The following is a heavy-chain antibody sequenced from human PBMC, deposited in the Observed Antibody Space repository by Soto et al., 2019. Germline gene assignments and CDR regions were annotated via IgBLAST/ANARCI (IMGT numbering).Heavy chain of an antibody. J-gene: IGHJ4*02. CDR1: GGAIGGYY. CDR3: ARTTAVPNTLRSRYYFDY. D-gene: IGHD4-17*01. CDR2: VSYSGST. V-gene: IGHV4-59*01. Sequence: SETLSLTCSLSGGAIGGYYWSWIRQPPGKALEWIGYVSYSGSTDYHPSLKGRFTISVDTSKNQFSLRLNSVTAADTALYYCARTTAVPNTLRSRYYFDYWGQGMLVTVS.